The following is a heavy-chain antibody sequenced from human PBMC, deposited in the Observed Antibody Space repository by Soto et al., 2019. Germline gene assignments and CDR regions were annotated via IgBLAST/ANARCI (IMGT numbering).Heavy chain of an antibody. V-gene: IGHV1-2*04. CDR3: ARGGRDILTGYYRYDY. J-gene: IGHJ4*02. CDR1: GYTHACRS. D-gene: IGHD3-9*01. Sequence: SKDCGYTHACRSMWSVRQAPGKGLEWMGWINPNSGGTNYAQKFQGWVTMTRDTSISTAYMELSRLRSDDTAVYYCARGGRDILTGYYRYDYWGQGTLVTVSS. CDR2: INPNSGGT.